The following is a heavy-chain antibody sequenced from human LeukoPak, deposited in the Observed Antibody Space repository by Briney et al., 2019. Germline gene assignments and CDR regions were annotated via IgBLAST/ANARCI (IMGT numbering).Heavy chain of an antibody. D-gene: IGHD1-14*01. V-gene: IGHV3-30*02. CDR3: VKDNPLDY. Sequence: GGSLRLSCGASGFTFSNYGMLWVRQAPGKGLEWVAFIRYYGNNKLYADSMKGRFTISRDNSKNTLYLHITSLRAEDTAVYYCVKDNPLDYWGQGTLVIVSS. CDR1: GFTFSNYG. J-gene: IGHJ4*02. CDR2: IRYYGNNK.